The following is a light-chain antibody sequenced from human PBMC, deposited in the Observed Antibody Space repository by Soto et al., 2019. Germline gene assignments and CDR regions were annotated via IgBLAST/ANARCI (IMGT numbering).Light chain of an antibody. V-gene: IGLV3-21*04. J-gene: IGLJ1*01. CDR3: QVYDSSSDHVV. Sequence: SYELTQPPSVSLAPGETASIACGGDNIGRKSVHWYQQKPGQAPVVVMYYDRDRPSGIPERFSGSNSGNTATLTISWVEAGDEADYYCQVYDSSSDHVVFGTGTKVTVL. CDR1: NIGRKS. CDR2: YDR.